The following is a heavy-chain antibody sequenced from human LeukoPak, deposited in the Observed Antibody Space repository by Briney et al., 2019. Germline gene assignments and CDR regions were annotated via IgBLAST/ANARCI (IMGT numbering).Heavy chain of an antibody. D-gene: IGHD4-23*01. CDR3: AKAGTVVVAQNCFDL. CDR2: IIPILGIA. V-gene: IGHV1-69*04. J-gene: IGHJ5*02. Sequence: SVKVSCKASGGTFSAYSISWVRQAPGQGLEWMGRIIPILGIANYAQKFQGRVTITADKSTSTAYMELSSLRSEDTAVYYCAKAGTVVVAQNCFDLWGLGRVVSVSS. CDR1: GGTFSAYS.